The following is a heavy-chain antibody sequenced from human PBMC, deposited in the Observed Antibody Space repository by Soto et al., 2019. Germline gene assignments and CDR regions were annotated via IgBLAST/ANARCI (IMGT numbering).Heavy chain of an antibody. J-gene: IGHJ4*02. CDR1: GDTISTGGYT. Sequence: SETLSLTCDVSGDTISTGGYTWAWIRQPPGKALEWIGHTYHSGSPYYNPSLKSRVTISIDRSKNQFSLKLSSVTAADTAVYYCARRYGPGFDYWGQGTLVTVS. V-gene: IGHV4-30-2*01. CDR3: ARRYGPGFDY. D-gene: IGHD4-17*01. CDR2: TYHSGSP.